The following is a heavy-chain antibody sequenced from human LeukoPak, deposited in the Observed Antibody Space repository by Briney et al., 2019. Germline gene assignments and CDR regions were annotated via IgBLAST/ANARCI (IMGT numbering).Heavy chain of an antibody. CDR2: INPNSGVT. J-gene: IGHJ4*02. Sequence: GASVKVSCKASGYTFTGYYMHWVRQAPGQGLEWMGWINPNSGVTNYVQKFQGRVTMTRDTSISTAYMELNRLRSDDTAVYYCARLARSGSYSNPIYYFDYWGQGTLVTVSS. D-gene: IGHD1-26*01. CDR1: GYTFTGYY. V-gene: IGHV1-2*02. CDR3: ARLARSGSYSNPIYYFDY.